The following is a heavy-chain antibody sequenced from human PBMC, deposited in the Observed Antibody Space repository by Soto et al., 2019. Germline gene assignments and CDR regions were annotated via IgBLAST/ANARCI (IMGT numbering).Heavy chain of an antibody. CDR1: GFTVSSYW. V-gene: IGHV3-74*01. J-gene: IGHJ6*01. CDR2: INSDGSSA. Sequence: EVQLVESGGGLVQPGGSLRLSCAASGFTVSSYWMHWVRQAPGKGLVWVSRINSDGSSASYADSVKGRFTISRDNAKNTLYLQMNSLSAEDTAVYYCARDLRYYYYGMDVWGQGTTVTVSS. CDR3: ARDLRYYYYGMDV.